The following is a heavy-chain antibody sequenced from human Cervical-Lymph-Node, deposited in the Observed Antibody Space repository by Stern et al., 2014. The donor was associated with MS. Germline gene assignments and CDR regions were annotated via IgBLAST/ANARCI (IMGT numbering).Heavy chain of an antibody. Sequence: QVKLQESGPGLVKPSGTLSLTCAVSDDSISSNHWWSWVRQPPGKGLEWIGEIYHGGSTNYSPSLKRRLTMSIDESKNHFSLRLSSVTAADTAVYYCTRVSLSGYDYFDPWGQGTLVTVSS. V-gene: IGHV4-4*02. CDR3: TRVSLSGYDYFDP. CDR1: DDSISSNHW. CDR2: IYHGGST. D-gene: IGHD5-12*01. J-gene: IGHJ5*02.